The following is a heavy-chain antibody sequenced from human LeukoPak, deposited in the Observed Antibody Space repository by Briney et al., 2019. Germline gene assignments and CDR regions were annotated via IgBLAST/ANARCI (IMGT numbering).Heavy chain of an antibody. Sequence: GSLRLSCTASGFSYSGHWMHWARQLPGKGLVWVSRISPTGSTTSYADSVKGRFTVSRDNAKNTLYLQVNNLRAEDTAVYYCARGPNSNWSGLDFWGQGTLLTVSS. D-gene: IGHD6-6*01. V-gene: IGHV3-74*01. CDR2: ISPTGSTT. CDR3: ARGPNSNWSGLDF. J-gene: IGHJ4*02. CDR1: GFSYSGHW.